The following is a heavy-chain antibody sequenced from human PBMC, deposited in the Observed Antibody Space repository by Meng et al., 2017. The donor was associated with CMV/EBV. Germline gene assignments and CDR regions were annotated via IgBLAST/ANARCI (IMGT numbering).Heavy chain of an antibody. V-gene: IGHV4-39*07. CDR3: ARNPNEWDY. Sequence: LHLHESSPVLANPSETLSLTCTDSRSSINNNIYYWGCILQPPGNGLELIGSIYYGGCTYYNPSLKSRVSISVDTSKIQFSLKLSFVTSADTAVYYCARNPNEWDYWGQGTLVTVSS. CDR2: IYYGGCT. D-gene: IGHD3-3*01. CDR1: RSSINNNIYY. J-gene: IGHJ4*02.